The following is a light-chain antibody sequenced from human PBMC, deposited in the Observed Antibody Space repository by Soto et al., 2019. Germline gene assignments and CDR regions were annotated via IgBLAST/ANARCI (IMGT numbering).Light chain of an antibody. V-gene: IGKV1-16*01. CDR2: DAS. Sequence: DIQITHSPSWLSASVGDRVTITCRASQGISNYLAWYQQKPGRAPRLLIYDASSLESGVPSRFSGSGYGTEFTLTISSLQPDDFATYYCQQYDTYSSLTFGGRTKVDI. CDR3: QQYDTYSSLT. J-gene: IGKJ4*01. CDR1: QGISNY.